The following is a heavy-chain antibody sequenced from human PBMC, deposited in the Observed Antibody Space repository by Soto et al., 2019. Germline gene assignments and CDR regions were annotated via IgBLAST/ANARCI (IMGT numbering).Heavy chain of an antibody. Sequence: QVQLQQWGAGLLKASETLSLTCAVVGDSLRGQSWNWIRQSPGKGLEWIGELDQSGGTNYNPSLKGRAIISADTSKNQFSLTLTSVTAADTAVYYCAREDSYGWSGESLDVWGQGTTVTVSS. CDR3: AREDSYGWSGESLDV. CDR2: LDQSGGT. CDR1: GDSLRGQS. D-gene: IGHD6-19*01. J-gene: IGHJ6*02. V-gene: IGHV4-34*01.